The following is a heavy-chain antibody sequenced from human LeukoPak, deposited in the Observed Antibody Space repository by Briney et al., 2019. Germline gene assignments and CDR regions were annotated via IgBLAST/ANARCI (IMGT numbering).Heavy chain of an antibody. J-gene: IGHJ5*02. V-gene: IGHV1-18*01. CDR2: ISAYNGNT. CDR1: GYTFTSYG. CDR3: ARVVGIAVAGTEVNWFDP. D-gene: IGHD6-19*01. Sequence: VSVKVSCKASGYTFTSYGISWVRQAPGQGLEWMGWISAYNGNTNYAQKLQGRVTMTTDTSTSTAYMELRSLRSDDTAVYYCARVVGIAVAGTEVNWFDPWGQGTLVTVSS.